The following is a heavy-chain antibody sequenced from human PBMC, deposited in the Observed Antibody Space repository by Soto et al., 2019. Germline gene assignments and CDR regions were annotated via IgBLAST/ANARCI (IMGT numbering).Heavy chain of an antibody. CDR2: ISYDGSDT. CDR1: GFTFSTYS. Sequence: QPGGSLRLSCAASGFTFSTYSIHWVRQAPGKGLEWVALISYDGSDTLNADSMKGRFTISRDNSKNTVYLQMNNLRAEDTAVYYCARADGVAYYYGMDVWGQGTTVTVSS. D-gene: IGHD3-3*01. V-gene: IGHV3-30-3*01. J-gene: IGHJ6*02. CDR3: ARADGVAYYYGMDV.